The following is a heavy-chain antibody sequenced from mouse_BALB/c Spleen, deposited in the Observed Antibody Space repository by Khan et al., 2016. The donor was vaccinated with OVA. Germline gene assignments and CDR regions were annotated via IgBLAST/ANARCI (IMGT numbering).Heavy chain of an antibody. J-gene: IGHJ3*01. CDR1: GYTFTDYN. CDR2: IYPGSNNT. V-gene: IGHV1-77*01. CDR3: AREWGAWFPY. Sequence: QVQLQQSGAELARPGASVKLSCKASGYTFTDYNINWVKQRTGQGLEWIGEIYPGSNNTFYNEKFKGKATLTADKSSSTAYMQLSSLNSEDSAVYFGAREWGAWFPYWGQGTLVTVSA.